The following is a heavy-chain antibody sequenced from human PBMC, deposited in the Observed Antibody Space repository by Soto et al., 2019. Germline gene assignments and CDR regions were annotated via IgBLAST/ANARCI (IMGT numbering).Heavy chain of an antibody. CDR3: ARRAHELGDTYDFWSGYYPTYYYYYGMDV. CDR1: GYTFTSYG. V-gene: IGHV1-18*04. D-gene: IGHD3-3*01. J-gene: IGHJ6*02. CDR2: ISAYNGNT. Sequence: ASVKVSCKASGYTFTSYGISWVRQASGQGLEWMGWISAYNGNTNYAQKLQGRVTMTTDTSTSTAYMELRSLRSDDTAVYYCARRAHELGDTYDFWSGYYPTYYYYYGMDVWGQGTTVTVSS.